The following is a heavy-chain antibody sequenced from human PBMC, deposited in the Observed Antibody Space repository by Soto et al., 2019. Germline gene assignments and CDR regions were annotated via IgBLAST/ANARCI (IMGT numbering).Heavy chain of an antibody. CDR3: ARPGISGYHTSGFDY. J-gene: IGHJ4*02. CDR1: GYSFTSYW. D-gene: IGHD3-3*01. V-gene: IGHV5-51*01. Sequence: GESLKISCKGSGYSFTSYWIGWVRQMPGKGLEWMGIIYPGDSDTRYSPSFQGQVTISADKSISTAYLQWSSLKASDTAMYYCARPGISGYHTSGFDYWGQGTLVTVSS. CDR2: IYPGDSDT.